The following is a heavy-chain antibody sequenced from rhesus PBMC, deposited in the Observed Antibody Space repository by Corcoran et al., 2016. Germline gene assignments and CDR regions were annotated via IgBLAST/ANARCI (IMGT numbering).Heavy chain of an antibody. V-gene: IGHV2-1*01. J-gene: IGHJ4*01. D-gene: IGHD6-13*01. Sequence: QVTLKESGPALVKPTQTLTLTCTFSGFSLSTSGMGVGWIRQPSRQTLEWLANIYWKDDKYYSTSLKSRLTSSKDTSKNQVVLTMTNMDPVDTATYYCARRRGGIAAGNFDYWGQGVLVTVSS. CDR1: GFSLSTSGMG. CDR3: ARRRGGIAAGNFDY. CDR2: IYWKDDK.